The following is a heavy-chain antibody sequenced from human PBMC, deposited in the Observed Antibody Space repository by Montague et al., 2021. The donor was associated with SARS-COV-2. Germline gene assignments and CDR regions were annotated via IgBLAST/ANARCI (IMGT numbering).Heavy chain of an antibody. CDR1: GDSINNYY. Sequence: SETLSLTCTVSGDSINNYYWCWIRQSPGKGLEYIGYIYYSGGANXYPSRSTNYNPSFGSRAAISLDTTKNQFSLTLSSATAADTAVYYCAGGRGYSGYARDYWGQGTLVTVSS. CDR3: AGGRGYSGYARDY. CDR2: IYYSGGANXYPSRST. J-gene: IGHJ4*02. D-gene: IGHD5-12*01. V-gene: IGHV4-59*01.